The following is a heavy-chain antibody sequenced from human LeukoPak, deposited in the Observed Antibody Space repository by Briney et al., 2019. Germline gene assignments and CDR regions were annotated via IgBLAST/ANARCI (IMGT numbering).Heavy chain of an antibody. CDR1: GYSFTSYW. CDR2: IYPGDSDT. Sequence: KHGESLKISCKGSGYSFTSYWIGWVRQMPGKGLEWTRIIYPGDSDTRYSPSFQGQVTISADKSISTAYLQWSSLKASDTAMYYCARAGIVGATSFDYWGQGTLVTVSS. CDR3: ARAGIVGATSFDY. D-gene: IGHD1-26*01. J-gene: IGHJ4*02. V-gene: IGHV5-51*01.